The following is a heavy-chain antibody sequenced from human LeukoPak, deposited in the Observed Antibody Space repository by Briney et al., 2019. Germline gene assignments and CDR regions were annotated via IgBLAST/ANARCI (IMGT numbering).Heavy chain of an antibody. V-gene: IGHV1-24*01. J-gene: IGHJ6*02. CDR1: GYTLTELS. CDR2: FDPEDGET. D-gene: IGHD5-18*01. Sequence: ASVKVSCKVSGYTLTELSMHWVRQAPGRGLEWMGGFDPEDGETIYAQKFQGRVTMTEDTSTDTAYMELSSLRSEDTAVYYCATPSPRGYSYGYDYYYGMDVWGQGTTVTVSS. CDR3: ATPSPRGYSYGYDYYYGMDV.